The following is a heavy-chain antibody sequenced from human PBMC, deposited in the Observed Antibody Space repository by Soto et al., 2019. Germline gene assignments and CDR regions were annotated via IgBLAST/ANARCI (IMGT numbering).Heavy chain of an antibody. Sequence: SVKVSCKVSGGTFNIRWVRQAPGQGLEWMGGIIPVIDTANYARKFQGRVVISADRATNIVYMEMMSLTLEDTAVYYCARGSGADAFDIWGQGTMVTFSS. D-gene: IGHD7-27*01. V-gene: IGHV1-69*06. CDR2: IIPVIDTA. J-gene: IGHJ3*02. CDR1: GGTFN. CDR3: ARGSGADAFDI.